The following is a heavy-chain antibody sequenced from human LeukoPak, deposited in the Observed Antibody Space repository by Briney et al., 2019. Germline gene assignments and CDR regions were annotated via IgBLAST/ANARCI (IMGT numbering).Heavy chain of an antibody. V-gene: IGHV3-48*01. D-gene: IGHD5-24*01. CDR2: ISSSSSTI. Sequence: GGSLRLSCAASGFTFSSYSMNWVRQAPGKGLEWVSYISSSSSTIYYADSVRGRFTISRDNSKNTLYLQMNSLRAEDTAVYYCARDPGDGHDRYGQHYYYGMDVWGQGTTVTVSS. J-gene: IGHJ6*02. CDR3: ARDPGDGHDRYGQHYYYGMDV. CDR1: GFTFSSYS.